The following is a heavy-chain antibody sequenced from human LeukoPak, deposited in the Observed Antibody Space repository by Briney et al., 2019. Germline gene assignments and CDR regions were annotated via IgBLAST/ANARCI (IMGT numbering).Heavy chain of an antibody. CDR1: RFTCSSFG. J-gene: IGHJ1*01. CDR3: AKNPTPDSSGWYFQH. D-gene: IGHD6-13*01. Sequence: GGSLRRSGAASRFTCSSFGMHWVGPAPGKGLVGVAVISYDGRNNDYADSGKGRFTISTDNSKTTLDLGMYSLTTEDTAVYYCAKNPTPDSSGWYFQHWGQGTLVTVSS. V-gene: IGHV3-30*18. CDR2: ISYDGRNN.